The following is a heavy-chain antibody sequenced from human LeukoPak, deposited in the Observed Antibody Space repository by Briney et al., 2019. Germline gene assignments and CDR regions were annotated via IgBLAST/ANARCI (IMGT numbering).Heavy chain of an antibody. V-gene: IGHV3-11*01. J-gene: IGHJ3*02. Sequence: PGGSLRLSCAASGLTFSDYYMSWIRQAPGKGLEWVSYISSSGSTIYYADSVKGRFTISRDNAKNSLYLQMNSLRAEDTAVYYCAVLRYFDLDAFDIWGQGTMVTVSS. CDR2: ISSSGSTI. CDR3: AVLRYFDLDAFDI. D-gene: IGHD3-9*01. CDR1: GLTFSDYY.